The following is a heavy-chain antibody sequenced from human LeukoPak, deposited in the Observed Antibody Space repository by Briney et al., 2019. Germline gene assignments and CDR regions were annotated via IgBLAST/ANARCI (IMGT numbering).Heavy chain of an antibody. J-gene: IGHJ4*02. D-gene: IGHD5-18*01. Sequence: GGSLRLSCAASGFTFSSYAMHWVRQAPGKGLEWVAVISYDGSNKYYADSVKGRFTISRDNSKNTLYLQMNSLRAEDTAVHYCARDLGYSYGCCDYWGQGTLVTVSS. CDR3: ARDLGYSYGCCDY. CDR1: GFTFSSYA. CDR2: ISYDGSNK. V-gene: IGHV3-30*04.